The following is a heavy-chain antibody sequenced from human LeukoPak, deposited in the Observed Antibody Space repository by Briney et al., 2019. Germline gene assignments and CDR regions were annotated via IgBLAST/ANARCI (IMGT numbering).Heavy chain of an antibody. D-gene: IGHD1-1*01. CDR3: AKPYPTLTTSAVLDN. CDR1: GFTFSSYE. CDR2: ISSSGSTI. J-gene: IGHJ4*02. Sequence: PGGSLRLSCAASGFTFSSYEMNWVRQAPGKGLEWASYISSSGSTIYYADSVKGRFTISRDNAKNSLYLQMNSLRAEDTAVYYCAKPYPTLTTSAVLDNWGQGTLVTVSS. V-gene: IGHV3-48*03.